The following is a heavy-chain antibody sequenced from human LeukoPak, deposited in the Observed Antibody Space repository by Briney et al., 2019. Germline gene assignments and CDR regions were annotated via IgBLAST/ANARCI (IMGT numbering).Heavy chain of an antibody. CDR1: GYTFTSNY. CDR2: ISPSGGST. V-gene: IGHV1-46*01. CDR3: AKVKGLKYQLLVDY. J-gene: IGHJ4*02. D-gene: IGHD2-2*01. Sequence: GASVKVSCKAFGYTFTSNYMHWVRQAPGQGPEWMGVISPSGGSTTYAQKFQGRVTLTRDMSTSTDYLELSSLRSEDTAVYYCAKVKGLKYQLLVDYWGQGTLVTVSS.